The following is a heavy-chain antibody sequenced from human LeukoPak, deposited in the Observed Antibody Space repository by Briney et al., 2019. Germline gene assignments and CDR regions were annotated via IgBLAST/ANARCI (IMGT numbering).Heavy chain of an antibody. J-gene: IGHJ4*02. CDR3: AREIPYSSSWSNFDY. CDR2: INHSGST. D-gene: IGHD6-13*01. CDR1: GFTFSSYT. V-gene: IGHV4-34*01. Sequence: PGGSLRLSCAASGFTFSSYTMNWIRQPPGKGLEWIGEINHSGSTNYNPSLKSRVTISVDTSKNQFSLKLSSVTAADTAVYYCAREIPYSSSWSNFDYWGQGTLVTVSS.